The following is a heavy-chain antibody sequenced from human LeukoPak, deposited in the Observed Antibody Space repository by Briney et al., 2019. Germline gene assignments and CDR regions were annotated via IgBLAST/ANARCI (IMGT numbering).Heavy chain of an antibody. V-gene: IGHV3-33*03. J-gene: IGHJ2*01. D-gene: IGHD2-2*01. CDR2: IGVDGSKK. CDR3: VVVLVPAADWQFDL. CDR1: GFTFINHG. Sequence: GGSLRLSCAASGFTFINHGFHWVRQAPGKGLEWVALIGVDGSKKYYADSLKGRITVSRDNSRNTLDLQMSSLRVEDTSVYYCVVVLVPAADWQFDLWGRGTLVTVSS.